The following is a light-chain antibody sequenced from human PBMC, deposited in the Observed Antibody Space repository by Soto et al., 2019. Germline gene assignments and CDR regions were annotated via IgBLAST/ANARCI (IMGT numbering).Light chain of an antibody. CDR2: RAS. J-gene: IGKJ1*01. CDR1: QSISIW. CDR3: QQGYSYPWT. Sequence: DIQMTQSPSTLSASVGDTVTITCRASQSISIWLAWYQQKPGKAPNLLIYRASNFESGVPSRFSGIGSGIEVTITISSLQPDDFATYYGQQGYSYPWTFGQGTKVEIK. V-gene: IGKV1-5*03.